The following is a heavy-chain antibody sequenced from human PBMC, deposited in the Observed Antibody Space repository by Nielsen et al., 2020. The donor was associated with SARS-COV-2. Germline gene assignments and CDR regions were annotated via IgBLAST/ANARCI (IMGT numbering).Heavy chain of an antibody. CDR1: GFTFSTYA. D-gene: IGHD4-11*01. CDR2: ISYDGSEK. J-gene: IGHJ4*02. Sequence: GESLKISCAASGFTFSTYAMHWVRQAPGKGLEWVAVISYDGSEKYFADSVKGRFTISRDNARKSLYLQMHSLRAEDTAVYYCARDAAYSRFDYWGQGTLVTVSS. CDR3: ARDAAYSRFDY. V-gene: IGHV3-30-3*01.